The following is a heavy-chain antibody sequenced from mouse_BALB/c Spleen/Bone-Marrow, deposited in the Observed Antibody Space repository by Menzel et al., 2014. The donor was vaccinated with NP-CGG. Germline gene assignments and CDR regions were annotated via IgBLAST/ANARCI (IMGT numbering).Heavy chain of an antibody. CDR3: TGSRRAMDY. CDR2: INPSNGGT. CDR1: GYTFSSDY. V-gene: IGHV1S81*02. J-gene: IGHJ4*01. Sequence: QVQLQQSGAELVKPGASVKLSCKASGYTFSSDYMYWVKQGPGQGLEWIGEINPSNGGTNFNEKFKSKATLTVDKSSSTAYMQLSSLTSEDSAVYYCTGSRRAMDYWGQGTSVTVSS. D-gene: IGHD2-12*01.